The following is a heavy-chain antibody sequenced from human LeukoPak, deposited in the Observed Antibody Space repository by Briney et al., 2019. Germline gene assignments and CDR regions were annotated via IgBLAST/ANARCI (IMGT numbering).Heavy chain of an antibody. D-gene: IGHD6-13*01. Sequence: GGSLRLSCAASGFTFSSYWMSWVRQAPGKGLEWVANIKQDGSEKYYVDSVKGRFTISRDNSKNTLYLQMNSLRAEDTAVYYCAKSISARLTWGQGTLVTVSS. CDR2: IKQDGSEK. CDR1: GFTFSSYW. V-gene: IGHV3-7*03. J-gene: IGHJ4*02. CDR3: AKSISARLT.